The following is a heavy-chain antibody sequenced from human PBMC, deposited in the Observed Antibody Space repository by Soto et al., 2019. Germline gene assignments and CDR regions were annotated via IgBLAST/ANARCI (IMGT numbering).Heavy chain of an antibody. CDR3: ASQRVDIVVVPADGYFDY. Sequence: GGSLRLSCAASGFTFSSYWMHWVRQAPGKGLVWVSRINSDGSSTSYADSVKGRFTISRDNAKNTLYLQMNSLRAEDTAVYYCASQRVDIVVVPADGYFDYWGQGTLVTVSS. V-gene: IGHV3-74*01. J-gene: IGHJ4*02. D-gene: IGHD2-2*03. CDR1: GFTFSSYW. CDR2: INSDGSST.